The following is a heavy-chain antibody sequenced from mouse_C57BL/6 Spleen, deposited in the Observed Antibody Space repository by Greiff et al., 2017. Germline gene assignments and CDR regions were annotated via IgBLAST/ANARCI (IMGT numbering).Heavy chain of an antibody. V-gene: IGHV1-26*01. J-gene: IGHJ3*01. CDR1: GYTFTDYY. Sequence: EVQLQQSGPELVKPGASVKISCKASGYTFTDYYMNWVKQSHGKSLEWIGDINPNNGGTSYNQKFKGKATLTVDKSSSTAYMELRSLTSEDSAVYYCARGRSYYYGSSLAYWGQGTLVTVSA. CDR2: INPNNGGT. D-gene: IGHD1-1*01. CDR3: ARGRSYYYGSSLAY.